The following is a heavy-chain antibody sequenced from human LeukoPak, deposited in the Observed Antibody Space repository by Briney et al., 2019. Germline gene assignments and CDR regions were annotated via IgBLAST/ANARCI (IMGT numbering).Heavy chain of an antibody. J-gene: IGHJ4*02. D-gene: IGHD5-12*01. V-gene: IGHV3-7*01. CDR1: GFTFSSYW. CDR3: ARARGYDTPFDY. Sequence: GGSLRLSCAASGFTFSSYWMSWVRQAPGKGLEGVANIKQDGSEKYNVASVKGRFTISGANAKNSLYLQMNSMGAEDTAGYYCARARGYDTPFDYRGRGTMVAV. CDR2: IKQDGSEK.